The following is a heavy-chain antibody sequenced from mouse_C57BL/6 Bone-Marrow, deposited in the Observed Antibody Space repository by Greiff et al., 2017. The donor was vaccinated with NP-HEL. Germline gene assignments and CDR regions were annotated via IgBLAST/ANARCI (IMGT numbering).Heavy chain of an antibody. CDR1: GYTFTSYW. J-gene: IGHJ2*01. D-gene: IGHD1-1*01. Sequence: QVQLKQPGAELVRPGSSVKLSCKASGYTFTSYWMDWVKQRPGQGLEWIGNIYPSDSETHHNQKFKDKATLTVDKSSSTAYMQLSSLTSEDSAVYYCARLLRAYWGQGTTLTVSS. CDR2: IYPSDSET. V-gene: IGHV1-61*01. CDR3: ARLLRAY.